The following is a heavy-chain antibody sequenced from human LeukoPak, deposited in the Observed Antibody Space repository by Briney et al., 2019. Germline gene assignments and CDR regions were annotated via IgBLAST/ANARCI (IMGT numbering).Heavy chain of an antibody. J-gene: IGHJ6*03. Sequence: PSETLSLTCTVSGGSISSYYWSWIRQPPGKGLEWIGYIYYSGSTNYNPSLKSRVTISVDTSKNQFSLKLSSVTAADTAVYYCARGEVDIVATTQGDYYYYMDVWGKGTTVTISS. CDR3: ARGEVDIVATTQGDYYYYMDV. V-gene: IGHV4-59*01. CDR2: IYYSGST. D-gene: IGHD5-12*01. CDR1: GGSISSYY.